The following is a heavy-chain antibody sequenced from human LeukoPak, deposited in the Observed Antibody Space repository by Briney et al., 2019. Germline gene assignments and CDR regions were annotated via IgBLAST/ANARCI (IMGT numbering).Heavy chain of an antibody. V-gene: IGHV4-59*01. Sequence: SETLSLTCTVSGGSISGYYWSWIRQPPGKGLEWLGYIHSTESTNYNPSLKSRVTISVDTSKNEFSLKLSSVTAADTAVYYCARYYCTGGTCYHFDYWGQGTLVTVSS. J-gene: IGHJ4*02. CDR3: ARYYCTGGTCYHFDY. D-gene: IGHD2-15*01. CDR2: IHSTEST. CDR1: GGSISGYY.